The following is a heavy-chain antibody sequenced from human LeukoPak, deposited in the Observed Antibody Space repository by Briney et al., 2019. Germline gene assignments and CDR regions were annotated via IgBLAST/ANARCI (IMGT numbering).Heavy chain of an antibody. J-gene: IGHJ5*02. D-gene: IGHD2-15*01. CDR1: GYSISSGYY. Sequence: PSETLSLTCAVSGYSISSGYYWGWIRHPPGKGLEWIGSIYQSGSTYYNPSLKSRVTISVDTSKNQFSLKLISVTAADTAVYYCARVIYCSGGSCYDGAWFDPWGQGTLVTVSS. CDR3: ARVIYCSGGSCYDGAWFDP. CDR2: IYQSGST. V-gene: IGHV4-38-2*01.